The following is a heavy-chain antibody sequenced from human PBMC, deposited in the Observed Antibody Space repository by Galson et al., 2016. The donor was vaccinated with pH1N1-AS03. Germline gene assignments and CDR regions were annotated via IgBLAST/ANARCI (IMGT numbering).Heavy chain of an antibody. CDR1: GFTFGDYY. D-gene: IGHD3-9*01. CDR2: ITSSGGGSTI. J-gene: IGHJ4*02. V-gene: IGHV3-11*01. Sequence: SLRLSCAASGFTFGDYYMSWIRQAPGKGLEWISCITSSGGGSTIYYADSVKGRFTISRDNAKNSLYLQMNSLRADDTAVYFCARGWYDIWTGYLVDPFDYWGQGALVTVSS. CDR3: ARGWYDIWTGYLVDPFDY.